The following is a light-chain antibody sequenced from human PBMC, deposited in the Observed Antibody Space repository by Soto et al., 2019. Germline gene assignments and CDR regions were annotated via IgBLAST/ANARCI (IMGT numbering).Light chain of an antibody. CDR1: QSVSSN. CDR2: GAS. CDR3: QQYNNWEYT. V-gene: IGKV3-15*01. Sequence: EIVMTQSPATLPVSPGERATLSFSASQSVSSNLAWYQQKPGQAPRLLIYGASSRASGISARFSGSGSGTEFTLTISSVQSEDFAIYYCQQYNNWEYTFGQGTRLV. J-gene: IGKJ2*01.